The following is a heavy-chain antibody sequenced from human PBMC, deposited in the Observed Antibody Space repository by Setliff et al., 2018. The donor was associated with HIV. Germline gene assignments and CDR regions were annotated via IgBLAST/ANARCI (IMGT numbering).Heavy chain of an antibody. J-gene: IGHJ4*02. CDR3: ARGGYSYGSSY. Sequence: ASVMVSCKASGYTFTDYYMHWVRQAPGQGLEWMGRINPNSGGTNYAQRFQGRVTMTRDTSISTAYMELSRLRSDDTAIYYCARGGYSYGSSYWGQGTLVTVS. V-gene: IGHV1-2*06. D-gene: IGHD5-18*01. CDR2: INPNSGGT. CDR1: GYTFTDYY.